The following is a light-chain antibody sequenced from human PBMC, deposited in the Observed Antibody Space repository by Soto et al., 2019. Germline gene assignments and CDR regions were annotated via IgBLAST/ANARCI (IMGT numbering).Light chain of an antibody. CDR1: QSLRHHNGYYY. J-gene: IGKJ2*01. CDR3: IQTLQAPYS. CDR2: LGS. Sequence: DIVMTQSPLSLPVTPGEPASISCRSSQSLRHHNGYYYLDWYLQKPGQSPQVLTYLGSNRASGVPDRVSGSGSGTVFTLKISRVEDEDVGVYYCIQTLQAPYSFGQGTKLEIK. V-gene: IGKV2-28*01.